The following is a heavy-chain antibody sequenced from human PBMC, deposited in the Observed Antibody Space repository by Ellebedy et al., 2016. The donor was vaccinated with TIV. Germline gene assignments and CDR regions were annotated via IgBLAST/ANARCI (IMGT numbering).Heavy chain of an antibody. J-gene: IGHJ3*02. CDR1: GFTFSDSV. CDR2: ISVDGRAV. V-gene: IGHV3-30*03. CDR3: VRGWYSSGHCDVFAM. D-gene: IGHD6-19*01. Sequence: GGSLRLXXGGSGFTFSDSVMHWVRQDPGKGLDWVAGISVDGRAVHYPDSVKGRFTISRDDAQNTVYLQMNSLRLEDTAVYYCVRGWYSSGHCDVFAMWGQGTIVTVSS.